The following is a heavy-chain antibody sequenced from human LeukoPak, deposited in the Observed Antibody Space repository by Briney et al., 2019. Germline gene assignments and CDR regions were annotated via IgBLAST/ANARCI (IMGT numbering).Heavy chain of an antibody. J-gene: IGHJ4*02. Sequence: PSETLSLTCTVSGASISSYYCNWIRQSPGKGLEWIGYIFYSGNTNYNPSLKSRVTISVDTSKNQFSLKLSSVTAADTAVYYCARDKLDSSGTSWGQGTLVTVSS. CDR1: GASISSYY. V-gene: IGHV4-59*12. CDR2: IFYSGNT. D-gene: IGHD3-22*01. CDR3: ARDKLDSSGTS.